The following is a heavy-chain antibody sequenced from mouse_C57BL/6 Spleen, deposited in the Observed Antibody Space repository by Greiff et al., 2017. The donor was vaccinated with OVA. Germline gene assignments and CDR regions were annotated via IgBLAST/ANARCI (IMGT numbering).Heavy chain of an antibody. V-gene: IGHV1-22*01. D-gene: IGHD2-3*01. CDR1: GYTFTDYN. J-gene: IGHJ2*01. CDR3: AYDGYYDYFDY. Sequence: VQLQQSGPELVKPGASVKMSCKASGYTFTDYNMHWVKQSHGKSLEWIGYINPNNGGTSYNQKFKGKATLTVNKSSSTAYMELRSLTSEDSAVYYCAYDGYYDYFDYWGQGTTLTVSS. CDR2: INPNNGGT.